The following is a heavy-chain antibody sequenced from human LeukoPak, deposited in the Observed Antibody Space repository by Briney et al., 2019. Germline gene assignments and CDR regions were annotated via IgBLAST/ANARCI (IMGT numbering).Heavy chain of an antibody. Sequence: PGGSLRLSCAASGFTFNSYAMYWVRQAPGKGLEWVSGIFGSGGSAHYADSVKGRLTISRDNSKNTVYLQMDSLSVEDTAVYYCAKTTTGYSSGRYPGRPVDHWGQGTLVIVSS. J-gene: IGHJ4*02. D-gene: IGHD6-19*01. CDR1: GFTFNSYA. V-gene: IGHV3-23*01. CDR3: AKTTTGYSSGRYPGRPVDH. CDR2: IFGSGGSA.